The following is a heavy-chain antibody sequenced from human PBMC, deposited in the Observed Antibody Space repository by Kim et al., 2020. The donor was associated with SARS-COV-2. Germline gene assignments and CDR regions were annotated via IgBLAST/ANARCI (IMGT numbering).Heavy chain of an antibody. Sequence: SETLSLTCAVYGGSFSGYYWSWIRQPPGKGLEWIGEINHSGSTNYNPSLKSRLTISVDTSKNQFSLKLSSVTAAATAVYYCARGGTFSVTIFGVVIIRPLMDVWGQGTTVTVSS. V-gene: IGHV4-34*01. D-gene: IGHD3-3*01. CDR3: ARGGTFSVTIFGVVIIRPLMDV. J-gene: IGHJ6*02. CDR2: INHSGST. CDR1: GGSFSGYY.